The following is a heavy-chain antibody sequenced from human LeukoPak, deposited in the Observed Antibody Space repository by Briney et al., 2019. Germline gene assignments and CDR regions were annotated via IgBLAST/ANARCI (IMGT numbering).Heavy chain of an antibody. J-gene: IGHJ4*02. CDR3: ARVEYYGGNSLGFDY. CDR2: ISAYSGDA. D-gene: IGHD4-23*01. CDR1: GYTFTNHA. Sequence: ASVKVSCKASGYTFTNHAISWVRQAPGQGLEWMGWISAYSGDAKLAQKFQGRVNMTADTSTSTAYLELTSLTSGDTAVYYCARVEYYGGNSLGFDYWGQGTLVTVSS. V-gene: IGHV1-18*01.